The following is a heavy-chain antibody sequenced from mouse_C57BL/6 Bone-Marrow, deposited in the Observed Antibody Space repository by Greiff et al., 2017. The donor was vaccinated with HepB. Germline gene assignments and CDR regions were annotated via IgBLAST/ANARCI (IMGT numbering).Heavy chain of an antibody. CDR1: GFTFSDYG. CDR3: VDDCYPAWFAD. Sequence: EVMLVESGGGLVKPGGSLKLSCAASGFTFSDYGMHWVRQAPEQGLEWVAYISSGSSTIYYADTVKGRVTISRDNAKNTLFLQMTSLRSEDTAMYYGVDDCYPAWFADWGQGTLVTVSA. J-gene: IGHJ3*01. V-gene: IGHV5-17*01. D-gene: IGHD2-4*01. CDR2: ISSGSSTI.